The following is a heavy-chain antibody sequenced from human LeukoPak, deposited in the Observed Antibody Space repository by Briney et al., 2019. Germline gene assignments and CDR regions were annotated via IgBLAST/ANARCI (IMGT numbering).Heavy chain of an antibody. CDR1: GGSISSGDYY. CDR2: IYYSGST. CDR3: ATLIAAAGTDNWFDP. D-gene: IGHD6-13*01. V-gene: IGHV4-30-4*01. J-gene: IGHJ5*02. Sequence: SQTLSLTCTVSGGSISSGDYYWSWIRQPPGKGLEWIGYIYYSGSTNYNPSLKSRVTISVDTSKNQFSLKLSSVTAADTAVYYCATLIAAAGTDNWFDPWGQGTLVTVSS.